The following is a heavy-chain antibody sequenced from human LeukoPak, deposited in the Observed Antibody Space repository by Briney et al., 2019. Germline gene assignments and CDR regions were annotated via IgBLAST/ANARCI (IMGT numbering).Heavy chain of an antibody. D-gene: IGHD6-6*01. CDR2: ISYDGSNK. CDR1: GFTFSSYA. V-gene: IGHV3-30-3*01. J-gene: IGHJ6*02. Sequence: PGGSLRLSCAASGFTFSSYAMHWVRQAPGKGLEWVAVISYDGSNKYYADSVKGRFTISRDNSKNTLYLQMNSLRADDTAVYYCARNLYQLVYQAGMDVWGQGTTVTVSS. CDR3: ARNLYQLVYQAGMDV.